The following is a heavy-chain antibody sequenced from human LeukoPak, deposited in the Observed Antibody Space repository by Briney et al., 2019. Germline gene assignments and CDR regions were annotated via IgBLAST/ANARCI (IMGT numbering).Heavy chain of an antibody. D-gene: IGHD3-22*01. V-gene: IGHV1-69*13. CDR2: IIPIFGTA. CDR1: GGTFSSYA. J-gene: IGHJ4*02. Sequence: ASVKVSCKASGGTFSSYAISWVRQAPGQGLEWMGGIIPIFGTANYAQKFQGRVTITADESTSTAYMELSSLRSEDTAVYYCARVPYYYDSSGYYYLYYWGQGTLVTVSS. CDR3: ARVPYYYDSSGYYYLYY.